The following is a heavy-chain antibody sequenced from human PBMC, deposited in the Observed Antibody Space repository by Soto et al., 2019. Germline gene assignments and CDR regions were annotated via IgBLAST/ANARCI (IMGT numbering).Heavy chain of an antibody. CDR1: GFSFTSYW. V-gene: IGHV5-51*01. Sequence: PGESLKISCKGSGFSFTSYWIVWVRQMPGKGLECMGIQDRCGSDTRYSPSFKGQVTISADKSISTAYLQWSSLKASDTAMYYCSKHGKKLPSYYGMHVWGQGTTVTVSS. D-gene: IGHD1-1*01. J-gene: IGHJ6*02. CDR2: QDRCGSDT. CDR3: SKHGKKLPSYYGMHV.